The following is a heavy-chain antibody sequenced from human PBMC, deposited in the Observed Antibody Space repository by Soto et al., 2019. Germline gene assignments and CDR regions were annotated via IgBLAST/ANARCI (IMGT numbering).Heavy chain of an antibody. J-gene: IGHJ4*02. CDR2: IWYDGSNK. Sequence: QVQLVEFGGGVVQPGRSLRLSCAASGFTFSSNGMHWVRQAPGKGLEWVAIIWYDGSNKYYADSVKGRFTISRDNSKNTLYLQMNSLRVEDTAVYYCARDRGTCGGGDCYGYFDDWGQGTLVTVSS. CDR3: ARDRGTCGGGDCYGYFDD. CDR1: GFTFSSNG. D-gene: IGHD2-21*02. V-gene: IGHV3-33*01.